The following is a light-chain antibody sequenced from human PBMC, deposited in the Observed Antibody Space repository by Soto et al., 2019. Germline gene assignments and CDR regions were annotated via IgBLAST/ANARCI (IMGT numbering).Light chain of an antibody. CDR2: QAS. J-gene: IGKJ5*01. V-gene: IGKV1-5*03. Sequence: DIQVTQSPPTLPASIGDRVTITCRASQSISSWLAWYQQKPGKAPKLLISQASTLESGVSSRISGSGSGTVFTLTISGQQHDDFATYYCQQNSIFSLTFGQGTRLEMK. CDR1: QSISSW. CDR3: QQNSIFSLT.